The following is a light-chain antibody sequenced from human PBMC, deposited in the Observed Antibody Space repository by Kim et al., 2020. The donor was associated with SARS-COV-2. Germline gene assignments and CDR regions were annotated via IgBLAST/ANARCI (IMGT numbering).Light chain of an antibody. CDR1: SSNSGAGYH. Sequence: VTMSCTGSSSNSGAGYHVHWFQQLPGTAPKLVIYGDSHRPSGVPDRFSASKSGTSASLAITGLQAEDEADYYCQSYDLSLSGWVVFGGGTQLTVL. J-gene: IGLJ2*01. CDR2: GDS. V-gene: IGLV1-40*01. CDR3: QSYDLSLSGWVV.